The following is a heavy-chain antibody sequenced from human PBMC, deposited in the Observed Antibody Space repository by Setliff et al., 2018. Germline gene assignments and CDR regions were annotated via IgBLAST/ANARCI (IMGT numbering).Heavy chain of an antibody. CDR1: GGSINSSSYY. CDR3: ARENRYSSGWYSYYYGMDV. D-gene: IGHD6-19*01. J-gene: IGHJ6*02. Sequence: SETLSLTCTVSGGSINSSSYYWGWIRQPPGKGLEWIGSIYYSGSTYYNPSLKSRVTISVDTSKNQFSLKVSSVTAADTAVYYCARENRYSSGWYSYYYGMDVWGQGTTVTVSS. V-gene: IGHV4-39*07. CDR2: IYYSGST.